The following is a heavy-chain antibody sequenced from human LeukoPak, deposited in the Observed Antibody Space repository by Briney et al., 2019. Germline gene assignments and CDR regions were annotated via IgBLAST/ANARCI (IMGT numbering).Heavy chain of an antibody. D-gene: IGHD2-2*01. CDR1: GGTFSSYC. CDR2: IIPIFGTP. J-gene: IGHJ3*02. V-gene: IGHV1-69*05. Sequence: SVKVSCKASGGTFSSYCISWVRQAPGQGLEWMGGIIPIFGTPNYAQKFQGRVTITTDDSTNTAYMELRSLRSEDTAVYYCARDPLGYCSSTRCYVDAFDIWGQGTMVTVSS. CDR3: ARDPLGYCSSTRCYVDAFDI.